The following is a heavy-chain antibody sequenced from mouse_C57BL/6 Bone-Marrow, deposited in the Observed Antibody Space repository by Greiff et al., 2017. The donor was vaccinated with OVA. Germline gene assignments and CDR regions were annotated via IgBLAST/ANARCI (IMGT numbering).Heavy chain of an antibody. CDR2: IYPSDSET. J-gene: IGHJ4*01. CDR3: ARGLLLRDYAMDY. D-gene: IGHD1-1*01. V-gene: IGHV1-61*01. Sequence: VQLQQPGAELVRPGSSVKLSCKASGYTFTSYWMDWVKQRPGQGLEWIGNIYPSDSETHYNQKFKDEATLTVDKSSSTAYMELSSLTSEDSAVYYCARGLLLRDYAMDYWGQGTSVTVSS. CDR1: GYTFTSYW.